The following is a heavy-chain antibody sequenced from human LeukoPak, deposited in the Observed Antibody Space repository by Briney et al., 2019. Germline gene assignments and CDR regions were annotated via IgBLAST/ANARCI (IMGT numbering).Heavy chain of an antibody. V-gene: IGHV1-69*04. CDR2: IIPIFGIA. Sequence: ASVKVSFKASGGTFSSYAISWVRQAPGQGLEWMGRIIPIFGIANYAQKFQGRVTITADKSTSTAYMELSSLRSEDTAVYYCARENYSSSWANWFDPWGQGTLVTVSS. D-gene: IGHD6-13*01. J-gene: IGHJ5*02. CDR3: ARENYSSSWANWFDP. CDR1: GGTFSSYA.